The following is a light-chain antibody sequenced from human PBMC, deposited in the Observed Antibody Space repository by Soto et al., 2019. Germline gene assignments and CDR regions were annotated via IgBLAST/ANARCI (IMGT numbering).Light chain of an antibody. J-gene: IGLJ3*02. CDR3: SSYTSSNTRVV. CDR1: SSDVGGYNY. CDR2: DVS. Sequence: QSVLTQPASVSGSPGHSITISCTGTSSDVGGYNYVSWYQQHPGKAPKLMIYDVSNRPSGVSNRFSGSKSGNTASLTISGLQAEDEADYYCSSYTSSNTRVVFGGGTKVTVL. V-gene: IGLV2-14*01.